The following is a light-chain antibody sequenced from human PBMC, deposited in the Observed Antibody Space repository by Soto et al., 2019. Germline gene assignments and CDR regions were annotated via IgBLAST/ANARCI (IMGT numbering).Light chain of an antibody. J-gene: IGKJ1*01. Sequence: EIVMTQSPATLSVSPGERATFSCRASQSVNTNLAWYQQKPGQAPRLLIYGASTRATGIPARFSGSGSGTEFTLTISNLQSEDFAVYHCQQYDKWPRTFGQGTKVDIK. CDR1: QSVNTN. CDR3: QQYDKWPRT. CDR2: GAS. V-gene: IGKV3-15*01.